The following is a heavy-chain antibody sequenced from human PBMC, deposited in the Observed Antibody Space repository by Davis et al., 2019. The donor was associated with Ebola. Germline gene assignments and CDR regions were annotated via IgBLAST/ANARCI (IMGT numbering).Heavy chain of an antibody. D-gene: IGHD2-8*01. CDR2: IWYDGSNK. CDR3: ARDAGTNGNAYHDAFDI. V-gene: IGHV3-33*01. Sequence: GESLKISCAASGFTFSSYGMHWVRQAPGKGLEWVAVIWYDGSNKYYADSVKGRFTISRDDSKNTVYLQMNSLRAEDTAVYYCARDAGTNGNAYHDAFDIWGQGTTVTVSS. J-gene: IGHJ3*02. CDR1: GFTFSSYG.